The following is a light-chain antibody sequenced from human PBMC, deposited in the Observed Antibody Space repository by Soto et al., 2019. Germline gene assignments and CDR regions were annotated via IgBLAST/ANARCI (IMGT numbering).Light chain of an antibody. Sequence: DIHMTQSPSTLAAPVGDRVTITCRASQSISSWLAWYQQKPGKAPKVLIYDASTLDGGVPSRFSGRRSGTDFTLTISSLQPSDFATYYCQQYNTYPLTFGGGTKVDIK. CDR1: QSISSW. CDR2: DAS. V-gene: IGKV1-5*01. CDR3: QQYNTYPLT. J-gene: IGKJ4*01.